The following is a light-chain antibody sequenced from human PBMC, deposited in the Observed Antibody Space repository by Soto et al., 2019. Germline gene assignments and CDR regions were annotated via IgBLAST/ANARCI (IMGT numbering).Light chain of an antibody. CDR2: DAS. Sequence: EVGMTQSPATLSVSPGERVTLSCRASQSAISNLAWYQQKTGQTPRLLIYDASTRATGIPVRFSGSGSETEFTLTIRSLQSEDSALYFCHQYNNSPWTFGQGTKVDI. CDR3: HQYNNSPWT. CDR1: QSAISN. V-gene: IGKV3-15*01. J-gene: IGKJ1*01.